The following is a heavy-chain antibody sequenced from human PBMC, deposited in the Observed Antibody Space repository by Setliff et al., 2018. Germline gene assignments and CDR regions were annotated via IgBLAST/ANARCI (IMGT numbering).Heavy chain of an antibody. CDR2: ISCYNGDR. CDR3: ARVRPCGADCSTGVGGPFDFDF. D-gene: IGHD2-21*02. Sequence: GGSLRLSCAASGFTFSEEWMSWVRQAPGKGLEWMGWISCYNGDRRYAQSLQGRVTVTTDTSTNTVYMELRSLRSDDTALYYCARVRPCGADCSTGVGGPFDFDFWGQGTLVTVSS. V-gene: IGHV1-18*01. CDR1: GFTFSEEW. J-gene: IGHJ4*02.